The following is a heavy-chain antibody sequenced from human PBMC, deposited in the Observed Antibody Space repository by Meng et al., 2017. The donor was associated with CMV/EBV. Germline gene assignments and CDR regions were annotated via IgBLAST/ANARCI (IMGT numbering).Heavy chain of an antibody. Sequence: GESLKISCAASGFTFSSYAMHWVRQAPGKGLEWVAVISYDGSNKYYADSVKGRFTISRDNSKNTLYLQMNSLRAEDTAVYYCARYDYCSGGSCYFLSYYYGMDVWGQGTTVTVSS. CDR2: ISYDGSNK. D-gene: IGHD2-15*01. V-gene: IGHV3-30-3*01. CDR1: GFTFSSYA. CDR3: ARYDYCSGGSCYFLSYYYGMDV. J-gene: IGHJ6*02.